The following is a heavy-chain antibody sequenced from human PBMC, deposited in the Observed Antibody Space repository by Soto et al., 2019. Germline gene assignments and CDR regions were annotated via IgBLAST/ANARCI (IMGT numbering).Heavy chain of an antibody. CDR3: ATLQDYYGSGSYGYYYYYGMDV. Sequence: PGGSLRLSCATSGFTFDDYAMRWVRQAPGKGLEWVSGINWNGGSTGYADSVKGRFTISRDNAKNSLYLQMNSLRAEDTALYYCATLQDYYGSGSYGYYYYYGMDVWGQGT. V-gene: IGHV3-20*04. CDR1: GFTFDDYA. D-gene: IGHD3-10*01. J-gene: IGHJ6*02. CDR2: INWNGGST.